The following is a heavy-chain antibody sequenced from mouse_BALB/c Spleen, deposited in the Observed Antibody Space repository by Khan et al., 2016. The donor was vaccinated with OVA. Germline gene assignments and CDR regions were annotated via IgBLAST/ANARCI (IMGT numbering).Heavy chain of an antibody. D-gene: IGHD4-1*01. V-gene: IGHV5-6*02. CDR1: GFTFSAYS. CDR3: ASHLTGSFAY. CDR2: INSDGYYT. J-gene: IGHJ3*01. Sequence: EVRLVESGGDLMKPGGSLKLSCAASGFTFSAYSMSWVRQTPDKRLEWVATINSDGYYTYYPDSVQGRFTISRNNAKNTLSLQMSSLKSEDTAIXYCASHLTGSFAYWGQGTLVTVSA.